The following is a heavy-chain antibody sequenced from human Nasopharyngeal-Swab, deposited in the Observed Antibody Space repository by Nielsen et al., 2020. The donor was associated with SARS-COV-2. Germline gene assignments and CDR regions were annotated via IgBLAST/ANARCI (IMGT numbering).Heavy chain of an antibody. CDR1: GDSVSSHSAG. Sequence: SQTLSLTRAISGDSVSSHSAGWNWIRQSPSRGLEWLGRTLYRSKWYNDYAESVKGRIAVNPDTSKNQFSLQLNSVTPEDTAVYYCARGRDFSFDSWGQGTLVTASS. J-gene: IGHJ4*02. CDR2: TLYRSKWYN. D-gene: IGHD3-3*01. V-gene: IGHV6-1*01. CDR3: ARGRDFSFDS.